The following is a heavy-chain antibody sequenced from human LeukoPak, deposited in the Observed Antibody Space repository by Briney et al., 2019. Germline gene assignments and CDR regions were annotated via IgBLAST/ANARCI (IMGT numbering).Heavy chain of an antibody. D-gene: IGHD1-26*01. CDR3: ARVISGSYHEYFQH. V-gene: IGHV1-46*03. Sequence: ASEKVSCTASGYTFTRSYMHWMRQAPGQGLEWREIINPSGGSTSYAQKFQGRVTMTRDTSTSTVYMELSSLRSEDTAVYYCARVISGSYHEYFQHWGQGTLVTVSS. J-gene: IGHJ1*01. CDR1: GYTFTRSY. CDR2: INPSGGST.